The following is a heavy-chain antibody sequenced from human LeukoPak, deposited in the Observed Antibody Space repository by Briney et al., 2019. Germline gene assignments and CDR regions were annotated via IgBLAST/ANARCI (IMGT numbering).Heavy chain of an antibody. Sequence: PGRSLRLSCAASGFTFSSYGMHWVRQAPGKGLEWVAIWYDGSNKYCADSVKGRFTISRDNSKNTLYLQMNTLRAEDTAVYYCARDKYGGNSNAFDIWGQGTLVTVSS. D-gene: IGHD4-23*01. CDR3: ARDKYGGNSNAFDI. CDR1: GFTFSSYG. V-gene: IGHV3-33*01. CDR2: IWYDGSNK. J-gene: IGHJ3*02.